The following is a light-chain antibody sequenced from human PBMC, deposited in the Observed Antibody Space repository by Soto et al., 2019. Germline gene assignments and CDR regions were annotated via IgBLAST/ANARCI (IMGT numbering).Light chain of an antibody. CDR3: QHYNSYSEA. V-gene: IGKV1-5*03. CDR2: KAS. J-gene: IGKJ1*01. Sequence: DIQMTQSPSTLSGSVGDRVTITWLASQTISSWLAWYQQKPGKAPKLLIYKASTLKSGVPSRFSGSGSGTEFTLTISSLQPDDFATYYRQHYNSYSEAFGQGTKVDIK. CDR1: QTISSW.